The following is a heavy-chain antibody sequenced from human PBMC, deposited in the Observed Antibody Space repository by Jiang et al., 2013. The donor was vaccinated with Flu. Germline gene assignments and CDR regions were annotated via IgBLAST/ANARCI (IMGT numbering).Heavy chain of an antibody. CDR2: IYSGGST. CDR1: GFTVSSNY. V-gene: IGHV3-66*01. CDR3: ARDTGSYGSGAFDI. D-gene: IGHD3-10*01. J-gene: IGHJ3*02. Sequence: QLLESGGGLVQPGGSLRLSCAASGFTVSSNYMSWVRQAPGKGLEWVSVIYSGGSTYYADSVKGRFTISRDNSKNTLYLQMNSLRAEDTAVYYCARDTGSYGSGAFDIWGQGTMVTVSS.